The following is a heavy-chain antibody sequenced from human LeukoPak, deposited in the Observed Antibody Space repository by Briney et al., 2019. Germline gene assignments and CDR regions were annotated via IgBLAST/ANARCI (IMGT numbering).Heavy chain of an antibody. D-gene: IGHD3-22*01. J-gene: IGHJ4*02. CDR1: GFTFSNAW. V-gene: IGHV3-7*01. CDR3: ARDWYSSGYYGY. CDR2: IKQDGSEK. Sequence: QAGGSLRLSCAASGFTFSNAWMSWVRQAPGKGLEWVANIKQDGSEKYYVDSVKGRFTISRDNAKNSLYLQMNSLRAEDTAVYYCARDWYSSGYYGYWGQGTLVTVSS.